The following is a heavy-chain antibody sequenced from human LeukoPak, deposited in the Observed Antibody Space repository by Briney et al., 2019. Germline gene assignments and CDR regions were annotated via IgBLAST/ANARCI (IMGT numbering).Heavy chain of an antibody. CDR2: IYYTGST. D-gene: IGHD3-10*01. CDR3: ARHYGP. Sequence: SETLSLTCTVSGGSISSYYWSWIRQPPGKGLEWIGYIYYTGSTDYNPSLKSRVTISVDTSKNQFSLKLNSVTATDTAVYYCARHYGPWGQGTLVTVSS. CDR1: GGSISSYY. J-gene: IGHJ4*02. V-gene: IGHV4-59*08.